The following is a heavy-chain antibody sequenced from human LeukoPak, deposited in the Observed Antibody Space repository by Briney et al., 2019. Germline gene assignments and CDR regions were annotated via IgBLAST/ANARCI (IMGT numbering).Heavy chain of an antibody. CDR1: SYTFTNYA. CDR2: ISAYNGNT. Sequence: ASVKVSCKASSYTFTNYAFTWVRQAPGQGLEWMGWISAYNGNTNYAQKLQGRVTMTRDTSTSTVYMELSSLRSEDTAVYYCARGTYDSSGYYDAFDIWGQGTMVTVSS. CDR3: ARGTYDSSGYYDAFDI. J-gene: IGHJ3*02. V-gene: IGHV1-18*01. D-gene: IGHD3-22*01.